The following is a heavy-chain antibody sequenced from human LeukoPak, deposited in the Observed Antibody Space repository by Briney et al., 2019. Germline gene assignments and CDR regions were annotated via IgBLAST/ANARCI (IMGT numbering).Heavy chain of an antibody. V-gene: IGHV3-48*03. Sequence: GGSLRLSCAASGYTFSSYEMNWVRQAPGKGLEWVSCISSSGSTIYYAHSVKGRFTISRDNANNSLYLQMNSLRAEDTAVYYCAELGITMIGGVWGEGTTVSNSS. D-gene: IGHD3-10*02. CDR1: GYTFSSYE. CDR3: AELGITMIGGV. J-gene: IGHJ6*01. CDR2: ISSSGSTI.